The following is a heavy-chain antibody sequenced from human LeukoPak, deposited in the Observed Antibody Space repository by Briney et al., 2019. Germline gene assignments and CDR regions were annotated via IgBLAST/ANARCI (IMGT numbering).Heavy chain of an antibody. V-gene: IGHV3-48*03. CDR3: AELGITMIGGV. CDR1: GFTFSSYE. CDR2: ISSSGSTI. J-gene: IGHJ6*04. D-gene: IGHD3-10*02. Sequence: GGSLRLSCAASGFTFSSYEMNWVRQAPGKGLEWVSYISSSGSTIYYADSVKGRFTISRDNATNSLYLQMNSLRAEDTAVYYCAELGITMIGGVWGKGTTITISS.